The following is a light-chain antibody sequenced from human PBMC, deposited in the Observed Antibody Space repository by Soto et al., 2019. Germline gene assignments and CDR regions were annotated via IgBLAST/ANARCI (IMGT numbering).Light chain of an antibody. Sequence: QSALTQPASVSGSPGQSITISCTGTSNDIGIDKLVSWYQQHPGRAPKLTIYEGFKRPSGVSNRFSGSKSGNSASLTISGLRAEDEADYYCCSYANSNNWLFGGGTKLTVL. J-gene: IGLJ2*01. CDR2: EGF. V-gene: IGLV2-23*01. CDR3: CSYANSNNWL. CDR1: SNDIGIDKL.